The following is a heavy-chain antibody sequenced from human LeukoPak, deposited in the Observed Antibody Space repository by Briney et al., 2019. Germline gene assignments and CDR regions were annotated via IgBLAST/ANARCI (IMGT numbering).Heavy chain of an antibody. CDR3: ARGKGGPFKY. Sequence: GRSLRLSCAASGFTFRRCAMHWVRQAPGKGLEWVAALSFDETYKFYADSVKGRFIISRDNSNNTLSLEMNSLRTEDTAVYFCARGKGGPFKYWGQGTLVTVSS. CDR1: GFTFRRCA. CDR2: LSFDETYK. D-gene: IGHD2-15*01. V-gene: IGHV3-30*01. J-gene: IGHJ4*02.